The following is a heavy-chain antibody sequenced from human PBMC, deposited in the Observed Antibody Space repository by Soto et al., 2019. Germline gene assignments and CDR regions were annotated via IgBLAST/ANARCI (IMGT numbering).Heavy chain of an antibody. J-gene: IGHJ5*02. V-gene: IGHV4-31*03. D-gene: IGHD1-1*01. CDR3: AKNETTRPWFNP. CDR1: GGSISNGIYY. Sequence: QVQLQESGPGLVKPSQTLSLICTVSGGSISNGIYYWSWIRHNPAKGLEWIGNIYYVGTTTYNPSLKSRVTISIDRSKNQFSLTLNSVASADTAVYYCAKNETTRPWFNPWGQGTLVTVSS. CDR2: IYYVGTT.